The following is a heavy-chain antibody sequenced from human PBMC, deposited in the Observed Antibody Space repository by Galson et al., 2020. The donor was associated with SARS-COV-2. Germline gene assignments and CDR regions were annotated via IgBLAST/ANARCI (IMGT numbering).Heavy chain of an antibody. CDR1: GGSFSGYY. CDR2: INHSGST. D-gene: IGHD6-13*01. CDR3: ARGPYSSSWYGPRNWFDP. Sequence: SETLSLTCAVYGGSFSGYYWSWLRQPPGKGLEWIGEINHSGSTNYNPSPKSRVTISVDTSKNQFSLKLSSVTAADTAVYYCARGPYSSSWYGPRNWFDPWGQGTLVTVSS. J-gene: IGHJ5*02. V-gene: IGHV4-34*01.